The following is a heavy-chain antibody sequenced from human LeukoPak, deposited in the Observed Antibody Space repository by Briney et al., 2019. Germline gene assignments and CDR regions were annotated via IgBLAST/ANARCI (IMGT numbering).Heavy chain of an antibody. J-gene: IGHJ5*02. CDR3: ARGPRITIFGVGRNRGFDP. CDR1: GGSFSGYY. D-gene: IGHD3-3*01. CDR2: INHSGST. Sequence: PSETLSLTCTVSGGSFSGYYWSWIRQPPGKGLEWIGEINHSGSTNYNPSLKSRVTISVDTSKNQFSLKLSSVTAADTAVYYCARGPRITIFGVGRNRGFDPWGQGTLVTVSS. V-gene: IGHV4-34*01.